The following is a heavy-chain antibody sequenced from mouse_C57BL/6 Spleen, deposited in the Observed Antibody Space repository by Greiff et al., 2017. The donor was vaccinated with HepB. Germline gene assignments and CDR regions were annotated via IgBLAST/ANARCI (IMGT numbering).Heavy chain of an antibody. D-gene: IGHD1-1*01. V-gene: IGHV2-5*01. CDR1: GFSLPSYG. CDR3: AKTYYGSDWYFDV. CDR2: IWRGGST. Sequence: VKLVESGPGLVQPSQSLSITCTVSGFSLPSYGVHWVRQSPGKGLEWLGVIWRGGSTDYNAAFMSRLSITKDNSKSQVFFKMNSLQADDTAIYYCAKTYYGSDWYFDVWGTGTTVTVSS. J-gene: IGHJ1*03.